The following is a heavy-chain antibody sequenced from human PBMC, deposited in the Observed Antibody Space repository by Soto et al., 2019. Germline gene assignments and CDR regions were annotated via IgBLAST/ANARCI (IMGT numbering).Heavy chain of an antibody. V-gene: IGHV3-23*01. J-gene: IGHJ3*02. Sequence: TGGSLRLSCAASGFTFSNYAMNWVRHAPGKGLEWVSGIGSSGGTTHLADSVKGRFTISRDNTKNTLYLQMNSLRVEDTAVYYCGKDPNGDYIGGFDIWGQGTMVTVSS. CDR3: GKDPNGDYIGGFDI. CDR1: GFTFSNYA. CDR2: IGSSGGTT. D-gene: IGHD4-17*01.